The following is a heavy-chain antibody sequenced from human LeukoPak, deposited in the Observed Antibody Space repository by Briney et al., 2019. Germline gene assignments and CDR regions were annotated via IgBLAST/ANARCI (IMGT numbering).Heavy chain of an antibody. CDR3: ARRPVATITFDY. CDR1: GGSINSSPSY. J-gene: IGHJ4*02. CDR2: VYYSGTT. V-gene: IGHV4-39*01. D-gene: IGHD5-12*01. Sequence: SETLSLTCTVSGGSINSSPSYWGWIRQPPGEGLEWIRNVYYSGTTYYNPSLKSRVTISVDTSKNQFSLELSSVTAADTAVYYCARRPVATITFDYWGQGTLVTVSS.